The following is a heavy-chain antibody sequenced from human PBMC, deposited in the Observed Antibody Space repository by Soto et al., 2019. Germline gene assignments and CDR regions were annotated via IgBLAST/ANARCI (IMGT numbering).Heavy chain of an antibody. J-gene: IGHJ4*02. CDR1: GFIFTSYG. Sequence: QVQLVESGGGVVQPGRSLRLSCAASGFIFTSYGMHWVRQAPGKGLEWVALIWYDGSTRYYADSVKGRFTISSDNIKNMVCLQMNRLRAEDTAVYYCARDFAVAGPDYWGQGTLVTVSS. D-gene: IGHD6-19*01. V-gene: IGHV3-33*01. CDR2: IWYDGSTR. CDR3: ARDFAVAGPDY.